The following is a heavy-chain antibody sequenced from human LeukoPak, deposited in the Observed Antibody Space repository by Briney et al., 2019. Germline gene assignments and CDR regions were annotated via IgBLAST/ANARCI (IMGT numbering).Heavy chain of an antibody. Sequence: PSETLSLTCTVSGGSISSSSYYWGWIRQPPGKGLEWIGSIYDSGSTYYNPSLKSRVTISVETSKNQFSLKLSSVTVADTAVYYCARQGYRAGGATNWFDPWGQGTLVTVSS. V-gene: IGHV4-39*01. D-gene: IGHD3-16*02. J-gene: IGHJ5*02. CDR3: ARQGYRAGGATNWFDP. CDR2: IYDSGST. CDR1: GGSISSSSYY.